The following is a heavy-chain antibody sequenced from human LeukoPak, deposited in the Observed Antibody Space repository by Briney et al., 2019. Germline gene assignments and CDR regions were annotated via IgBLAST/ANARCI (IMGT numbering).Heavy chain of an antibody. D-gene: IGHD4-17*01. J-gene: IGHJ2*01. CDR3: SRGGATGTWYFDL. V-gene: IGHV3-13*01. Sequence: GGSLRLSCAASGFTFSSDDMHWVRQATGKGLEWVSAIGIAGDTNYPGSVKGRFTISRENAKNSLYLQMNSLRAGDTAVYYCSRGGATGTWYFDLGGRGTLVTVFS. CDR2: IGIAGDT. CDR1: GFTFSSDD.